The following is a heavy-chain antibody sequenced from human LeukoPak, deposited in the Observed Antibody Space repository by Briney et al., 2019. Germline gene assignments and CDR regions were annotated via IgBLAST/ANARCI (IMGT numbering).Heavy chain of an antibody. Sequence: ASVTVSCKASGYTFTSYGISWVRQAPGQGLEWMGWISAYNGNTHYPQKLQGRVTMTTDTSTSTAYMEVSSQRSDDTAVYYCARDGAYYDFRSGYPIDYWGQGTLGTVSS. CDR1: GYTFTSYG. J-gene: IGHJ4*02. CDR2: ISAYNGNT. V-gene: IGHV1-18*01. CDR3: ARDGAYYDFRSGYPIDY. D-gene: IGHD3-3*01.